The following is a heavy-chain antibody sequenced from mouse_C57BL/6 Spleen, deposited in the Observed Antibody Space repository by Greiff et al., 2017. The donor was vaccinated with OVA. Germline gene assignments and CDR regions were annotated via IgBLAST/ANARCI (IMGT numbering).Heavy chain of an antibody. D-gene: IGHD1-1*02. J-gene: IGHJ4*01. Sequence: QVQLQQSGAELVRPGASVTLSCKASGYTFTDYEMHWVKQTPVHGLEWIGAIDPETGGTAYNQKFKGKAILTADKSYSTAYMELRSLTSEDSAVYYCTRNGGYYAMDYWGQGTSVTVSS. CDR1: GYTFTDYE. V-gene: IGHV1-15*01. CDR3: TRNGGYYAMDY. CDR2: IDPETGGT.